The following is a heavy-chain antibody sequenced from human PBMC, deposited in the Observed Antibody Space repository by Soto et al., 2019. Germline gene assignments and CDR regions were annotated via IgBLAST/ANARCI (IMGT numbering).Heavy chain of an antibody. Sequence: QVQLVQSGAEVKKPGSSVKVSCKASGGTFSSYTISWVRQAPGQGLEWMGRIIPILGIANYAQKFQGRVTITADKSTSTAYMEISSLRSEDKAVYYCARVRNNRITMVRGVIIEGAFDIWGQGTMVTVSS. CDR1: GGTFSSYT. CDR3: ARVRNNRITMVRGVIIEGAFDI. D-gene: IGHD3-10*01. J-gene: IGHJ3*02. CDR2: IIPILGIA. V-gene: IGHV1-69*02.